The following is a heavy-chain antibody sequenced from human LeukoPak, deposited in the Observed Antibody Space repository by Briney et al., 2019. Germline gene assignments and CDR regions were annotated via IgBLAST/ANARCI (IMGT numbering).Heavy chain of an antibody. Sequence: PGGSLRLSCAASGFTFSDHYMDWVRQAPGKGLEWVGRTRNKANSYITEYAASVKGRFTISRDDSKNSLYLQMNSLKTEDTAVYYCASSIAAPSPSHWRQGTLVTVS. CDR2: TRNKANSYIT. CDR1: GFTFSDHY. D-gene: IGHD6-6*01. V-gene: IGHV3-72*01. CDR3: ASSIAAPSPSH. J-gene: IGHJ4*02.